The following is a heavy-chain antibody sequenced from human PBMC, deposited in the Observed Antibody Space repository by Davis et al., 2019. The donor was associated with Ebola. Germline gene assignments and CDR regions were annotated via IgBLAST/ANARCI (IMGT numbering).Heavy chain of an antibody. CDR1: GFTVSSNY. Sequence: GESLKISCAASGFTVSSNYMSWVRQAPGKGLEWVSVIYSGGSTYYADSVKGRFTISRENAKNSLYLQMNSLHQGPIGLPPGTLLQEHLWG. CDR3: TLLQEHL. J-gene: IGHJ6*01. CDR2: IYSGGST. V-gene: IGHV3-53*01.